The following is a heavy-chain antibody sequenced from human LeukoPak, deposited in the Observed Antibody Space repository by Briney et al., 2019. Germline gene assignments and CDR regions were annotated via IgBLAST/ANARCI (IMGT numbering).Heavy chain of an antibody. J-gene: IGHJ4*02. CDR1: GFTFSSYA. CDR2: ISERGGST. V-gene: IGHV3-23*01. D-gene: IGHD3-10*01. CDR3: AKDRGGMVVRGALAFDY. Sequence: GGSLRLSCAASGFTFSSYAMSWVRQAPGKGLEWVSAISERGGSTYYADSVKGRFTISRDNSKNTLYLHKNRLRAEDTGVYYCAKDRGGMVVRGALAFDYRGQGNLVTVSS.